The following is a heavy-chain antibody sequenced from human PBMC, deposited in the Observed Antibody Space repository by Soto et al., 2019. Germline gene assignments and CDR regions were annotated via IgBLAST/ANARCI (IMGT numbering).Heavy chain of an antibody. CDR2: IYYSGST. J-gene: IGHJ3*02. Sequence: PSETLSLTSTVSGGSIRSGDYYWSWIRQPPGKGLEWIGYIYYSGSTYYNPSLKSRVTISVDTSKNQFSLKLSSVTAADTAVYYCARFPNCSGGSCYSPLAFDIWGQGTMVTVSS. CDR1: GGSIRSGDYY. V-gene: IGHV4-30-4*01. D-gene: IGHD2-15*01. CDR3: ARFPNCSGGSCYSPLAFDI.